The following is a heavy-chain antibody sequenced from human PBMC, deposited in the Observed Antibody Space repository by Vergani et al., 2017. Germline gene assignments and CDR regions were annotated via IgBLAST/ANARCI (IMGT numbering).Heavy chain of an antibody. CDR3: ANSVIAGNVGVAYFGMDV. V-gene: IGHV3-30*02. CDR2: IRYDGSSE. Sequence: QVQILQSGGGVVQPGGSLRLSCTLSGFTLNTYGIHWVRQAPGKGLEWVSFIRYDGSSEYYGYSVKGRFTISRDKSQNTVNLQMNSLRTEDTAVYFCANSVIAGNVGVAYFGMDVWGRGTTVTVSS. J-gene: IGHJ6*02. CDR1: GFTLNTYG. D-gene: IGHD2/OR15-2a*01.